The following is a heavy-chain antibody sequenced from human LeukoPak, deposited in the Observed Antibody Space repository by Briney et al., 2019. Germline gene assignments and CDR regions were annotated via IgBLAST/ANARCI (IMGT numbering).Heavy chain of an antibody. D-gene: IGHD3-10*01. J-gene: IGHJ4*02. CDR3: ARDPLGSGGYYDY. Sequence: GGSLRLSCAASGFTFSGYWMSWLRQAPGKGLEGVANINQGGSEKNYVDSVKGRLTISRDNAKNSLYLQMNSLRAEDKAVYFCARDPLGSGGYYDYWGQGTLVTVSS. V-gene: IGHV3-7*01. CDR1: GFTFSGYW. CDR2: INQGGSEK.